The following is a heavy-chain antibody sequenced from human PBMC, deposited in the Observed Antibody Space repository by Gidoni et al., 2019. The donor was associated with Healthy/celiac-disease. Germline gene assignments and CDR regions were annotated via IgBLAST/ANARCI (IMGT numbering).Heavy chain of an antibody. D-gene: IGHD4-17*01. CDR2: IIPILGIA. CDR1: GGTFSSST. V-gene: IGHV1-69*02. J-gene: IGHJ3*02. CDR3: ASYEDYGDDEGFGAFDI. Sequence: QVQLVQSGAEVKKPGSSVKVSCTASGGTFSSSTISWVRQAPGQGLEWMGRIIPILGIANYAQKFQGRVTITADKSTSTAYMELSSLRSEDTAVYYCASYEDYGDDEGFGAFDIWGQGTMVTVSS.